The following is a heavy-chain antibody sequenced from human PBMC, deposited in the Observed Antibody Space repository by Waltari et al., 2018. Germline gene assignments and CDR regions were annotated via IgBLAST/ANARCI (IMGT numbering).Heavy chain of an antibody. CDR3: AIQCGGGCYQDY. V-gene: IGHV3-30*02. CDR2: VRSDGSNA. Sequence: QVQLVEAGGGVVQPGGSLRLSCAASGFTFGSHGMHWVRQATGKGLEWVAFVRSDGSNAYYADSVKGRFTISRDNSKNTLYLQMNSLRVEDTAVYYCAIQCGGGCYQDYWGQGTLVTVSS. D-gene: IGHD2-21*01. J-gene: IGHJ4*02. CDR1: GFTFGSHG.